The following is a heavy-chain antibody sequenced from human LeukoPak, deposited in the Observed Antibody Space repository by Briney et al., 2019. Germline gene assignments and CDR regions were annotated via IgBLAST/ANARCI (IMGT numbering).Heavy chain of an antibody. CDR1: GFTFSNFA. CDR3: AKDRVGYYGSGSYFDY. V-gene: IGHV3-23*01. CDR2: ISGSGGST. D-gene: IGHD3-10*01. J-gene: IGHJ4*02. Sequence: PGGSLRLSCAASGFTFSNFAMSWIRQAPGKGLEWVSAISGSGGSTSYADSVKGRFTISRDNSKNTLYLQMNSLRAEDTAVYYCAKDRVGYYGSGSYFDYWGQGTLVTVSS.